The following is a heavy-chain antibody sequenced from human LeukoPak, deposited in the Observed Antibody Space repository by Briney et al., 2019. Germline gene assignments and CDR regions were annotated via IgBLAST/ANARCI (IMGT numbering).Heavy chain of an antibody. J-gene: IGHJ4*02. CDR1: GFTFSSFW. CDR3: ARDPGSSAFDL. V-gene: IGHV3-7*01. Sequence: GGSLRLSCAASGFTFSSFWMGWVRQAPGKGLEWVASIKYDESEIHYVDSVKGRFTISRDNAKKSLFLELNSLRADDTAVFYCARDPGSSAFDLWGQGSLVTVST. D-gene: IGHD1-14*01. CDR2: IKYDESEI.